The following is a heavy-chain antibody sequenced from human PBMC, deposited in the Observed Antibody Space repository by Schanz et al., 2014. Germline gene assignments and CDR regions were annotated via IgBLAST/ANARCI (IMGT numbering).Heavy chain of an antibody. CDR2: IKSDGSST. J-gene: IGHJ4*02. V-gene: IGHV3-74*02. D-gene: IGHD3-22*01. CDR3: ARPPHDSSGYYPFDY. CDR1: GFTFSSYW. Sequence: EVQLVESGGGWVQPGGSLRLSCAASGFTFSSYWMHWVRQVPGKGLVWVSRIKSDGSSTSYADSVKGRFTISRDNAKNTLYLQMNSLRAEDTAVYYCARPPHDSSGYYPFDYWGQGTLVTVSS.